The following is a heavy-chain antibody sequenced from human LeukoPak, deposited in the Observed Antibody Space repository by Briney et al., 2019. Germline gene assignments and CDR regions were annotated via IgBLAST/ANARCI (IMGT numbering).Heavy chain of an antibody. V-gene: IGHV4-34*01. D-gene: IGHD6-25*01. CDR2: INHSEST. J-gene: IGHJ4*02. CDR3: AREGGFYRPLDY. CDR1: GGSFSNYY. Sequence: PSETLSLTCAVYGGSFSNYYWSWIRQPPGKGLEWIGEINHSESTNYNQSLKSRVTISVDTSKNQFSLNLRSVTAADTAVYYCAREGGFYRPLDYSGQGTLVTVSS.